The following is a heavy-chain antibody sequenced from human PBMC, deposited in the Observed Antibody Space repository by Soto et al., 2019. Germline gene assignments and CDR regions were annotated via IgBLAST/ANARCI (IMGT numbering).Heavy chain of an antibody. V-gene: IGHV3-48*02. CDR3: ARDPGGMDV. CDR1: GFTFSPYD. J-gene: IGHJ6*02. D-gene: IGHD3-10*01. Sequence: EVQLVESGGGLVQPGGSLRLSCAASGFTFSPYDMNWVRQAPGKGLEWVSHISSGSTAIYYADSVKGRFTISRDNAKNSLYLLMNYLRDEDTAVYYCARDPGGMDVWGQGTTVTVSS. CDR2: ISSGSTAI.